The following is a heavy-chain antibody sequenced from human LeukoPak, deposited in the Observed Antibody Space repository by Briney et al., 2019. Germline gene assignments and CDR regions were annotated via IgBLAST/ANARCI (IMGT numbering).Heavy chain of an antibody. J-gene: IGHJ6*02. D-gene: IGHD2-15*01. V-gene: IGHV3-23*01. CDR2: ISGSGGST. CDR1: GFTFSSYA. Sequence: GGSLRLSCAASGFTFSSYAMSWVRQAPGKGLEWVSAISGSGGSTYYADSVKGRFTISRDNSKNTLYLQMNSLRAEDTAVYYCAKDEITIRYCSGGSCYNYGMDVWGQGTTVTASS. CDR3: AKDEITIRYCSGGSCYNYGMDV.